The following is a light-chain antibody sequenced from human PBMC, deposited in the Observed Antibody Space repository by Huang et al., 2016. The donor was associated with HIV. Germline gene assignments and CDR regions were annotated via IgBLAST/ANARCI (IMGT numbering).Light chain of an antibody. CDR1: RHIYSY. CDR3: QQYDSLPRT. Sequence: DPVSITCRASRHIYSYLNWYQHRPGKAPKLLIYDAANLEVVVPSRFSGSGSGRNFTLIISSLQPEDFATYYCQQYDSLPRTFGPGTKV. CDR2: DAA. V-gene: IGKV1-33*01. J-gene: IGKJ3*01.